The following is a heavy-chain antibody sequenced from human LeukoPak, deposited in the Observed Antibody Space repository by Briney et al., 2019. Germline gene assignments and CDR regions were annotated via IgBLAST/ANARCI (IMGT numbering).Heavy chain of an antibody. CDR3: AKSKDRTMVRGVLDY. V-gene: IGHV3-23*01. CDR1: GFTFSSYA. Sequence: QTGGSLRLSCAASGFTFSSYAMSWVRQAPGKGLEWVSAISGSGGSTYYADSVKGRFTISRDNSKNTLYLQMNSLRAEDTAVYYCAKSKDRTMVRGVLDYWGQGTLVTVSS. CDR2: ISGSGGST. J-gene: IGHJ4*02. D-gene: IGHD3-10*01.